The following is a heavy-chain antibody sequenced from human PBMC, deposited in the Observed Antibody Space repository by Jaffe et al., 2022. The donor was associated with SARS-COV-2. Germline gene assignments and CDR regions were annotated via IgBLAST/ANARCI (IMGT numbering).Heavy chain of an antibody. V-gene: IGHV4-39*01. Sequence: QLQLQESGPGLVRPSETLSLTCTVSGGSISSSSYYWGWIRQPPGKGLEWIGSIYYSGSTYYNPSLKSRVTISVDTSKNQFSLKLSSVTAADTAVFYCARLTAKLPLLIMVRGSYYFDYWGQGTLVIVSS. CDR1: GGSISSSSYY. D-gene: IGHD1-26*01. CDR3: ARLTAKLPLLIMVRGSYYFDY. J-gene: IGHJ4*02. CDR2: IYYSGST.